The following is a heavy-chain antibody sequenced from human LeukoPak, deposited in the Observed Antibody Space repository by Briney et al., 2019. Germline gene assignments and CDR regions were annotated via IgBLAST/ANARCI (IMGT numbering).Heavy chain of an antibody. Sequence: GGSLRLSCAASGFTFSSYAMSWVRQAPGKGLEWVSAISGSGGSTYYADSVKGRFTISRDNSKNTLYLQMNSLRAEDTAVYYCAKDARGKQLAQGDYYFDYWGQGTLVTVSS. V-gene: IGHV3-23*01. J-gene: IGHJ4*02. D-gene: IGHD6-13*01. CDR2: ISGSGGST. CDR1: GFTFSSYA. CDR3: AKDARGKQLAQGDYYFDY.